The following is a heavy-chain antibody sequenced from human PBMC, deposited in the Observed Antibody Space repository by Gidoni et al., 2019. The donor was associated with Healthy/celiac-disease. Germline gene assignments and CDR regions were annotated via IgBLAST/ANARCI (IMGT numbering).Heavy chain of an antibody. D-gene: IGHD1-26*01. Sequence: QVQLVESGGGVVQPGRSLRLSCADSGFTFSSYGMHWVRQAPGKGLEWVAVISYDGSNKYYADSVKGRFTISRDNSKNTLYLQMNSLRAEDTAVYYCAKDRSGGGSQSDDYWGQGTLVTVSS. CDR2: ISYDGSNK. J-gene: IGHJ4*02. CDR3: AKDRSGGGSQSDDY. CDR1: GFTFSSYG. V-gene: IGHV3-30*18.